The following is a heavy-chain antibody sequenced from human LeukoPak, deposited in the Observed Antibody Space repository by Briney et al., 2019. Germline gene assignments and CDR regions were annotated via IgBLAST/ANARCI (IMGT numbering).Heavy chain of an antibody. D-gene: IGHD2-15*01. J-gene: IGHJ4*02. V-gene: IGHV4-59*01. Sequence: PSETLSLTCTVSDGSISNCYWSWIRQPPGKGLEWIGYIYYNGATTYNPSLKSRITISVDTSKNQFSLKLSSVTAADTAVYYCARVGGGYGSYFDYWGQGTLVTVSS. CDR3: ARVGGGYGSYFDY. CDR1: DGSISNCY. CDR2: IYYNGAT.